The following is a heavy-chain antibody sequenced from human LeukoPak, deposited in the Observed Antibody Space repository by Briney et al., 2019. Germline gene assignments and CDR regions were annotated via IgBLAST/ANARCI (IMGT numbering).Heavy chain of an antibody. CDR2: IIPIFGTA. CDR3: ASRDGYNSVADY. CDR1: GGTFSSYA. J-gene: IGHJ4*02. D-gene: IGHD5-24*01. Sequence: GASVKVSCKASGGTFSSYAISWVRQAPGQGLEWMGRIIPIFGTANYAQKFQGRVTITTDESTSTAYMELSSLRSEDTAVYYCASRDGYNSVADYWGQGTLVTVSS. V-gene: IGHV1-69*05.